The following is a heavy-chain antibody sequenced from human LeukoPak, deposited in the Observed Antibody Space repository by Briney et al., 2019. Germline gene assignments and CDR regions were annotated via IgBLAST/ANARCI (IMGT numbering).Heavy chain of an antibody. J-gene: IGHJ4*02. D-gene: IGHD2-15*01. CDR3: ARGPHPIIVVVVAATQTYFDY. V-gene: IGHV3-43*01. CDR1: GFTFTTFW. CDR2: ISWDGGST. Sequence: GGSLRLSCATSGFTFTTFWMHWVRQAPGKGLEWVSLISWDGGSTYYADSVKGRFTISRDNSKNSLYLQMNSLRTEDTAVYYCARGPHPIIVVVVAATQTYFDYWGQGTLVTVSS.